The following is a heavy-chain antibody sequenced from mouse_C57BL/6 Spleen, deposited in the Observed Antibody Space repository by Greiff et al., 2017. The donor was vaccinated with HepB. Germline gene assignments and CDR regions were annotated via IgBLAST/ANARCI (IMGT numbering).Heavy chain of an antibody. CDR1: GYTFTEYT. V-gene: IGHV1-62-2*01. Sequence: VKLVESGAELVKPGASVKLSCKASGYTFTEYTIHWVKQRSGQGLEWIGWFYPGSGSIKYNEKFKDKATLTADKSSSTVYMELSRLTSEDSAVYFCARHEKGVLSYYAMDYWGQGTSVTVSS. J-gene: IGHJ4*01. CDR2: FYPGSGSI. CDR3: ARHEKGVLSYYAMDY.